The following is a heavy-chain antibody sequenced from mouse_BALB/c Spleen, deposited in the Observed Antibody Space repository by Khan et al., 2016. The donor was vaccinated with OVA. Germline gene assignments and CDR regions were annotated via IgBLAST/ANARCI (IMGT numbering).Heavy chain of an antibody. Sequence: MQLEESGPGLVAPSQSLSITCTISGFSLTSYGVHWVCQPPGKGLEWLVVIWSDGSTTYNSALKSRLTISKDNSKNQVFLKMNSLQTDDTAVYFCARQPYYHYNIMDYWGQGTSVTVAS. CDR2: IWSDGST. J-gene: IGHJ4*01. D-gene: IGHD2-10*01. CDR1: GFSLTSYG. V-gene: IGHV2-6-1*01. CDR3: ARQPYYHYNIMDY.